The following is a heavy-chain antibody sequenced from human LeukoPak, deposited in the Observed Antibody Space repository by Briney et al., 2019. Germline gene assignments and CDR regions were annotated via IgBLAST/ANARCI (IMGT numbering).Heavy chain of an antibody. CDR3: ARLNAGDYYDSSGYYYFDY. Sequence: GGSLRLSCAASGFTFSSYSMNWVRQAPGKGLEWVSSISSSSSYIYYADSVKGRFTISRDNAKNSLYLQMNSLRAEDTAVYYCARLNAGDYYDSSGYYYFDYWGQGTLVTVSS. D-gene: IGHD3-22*01. V-gene: IGHV3-21*01. CDR1: GFTFSSYS. CDR2: ISSSSSYI. J-gene: IGHJ4*02.